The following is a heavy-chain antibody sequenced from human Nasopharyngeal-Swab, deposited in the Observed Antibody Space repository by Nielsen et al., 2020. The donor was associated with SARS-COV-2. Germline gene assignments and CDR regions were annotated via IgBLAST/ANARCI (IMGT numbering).Heavy chain of an antibody. D-gene: IGHD3-9*01. Sequence: WIRQPPGKGLEWIGSIYYSGNTYYNPSLDSRVTISLDTSKNQFSLKLSSVTAADTAVYYCARGTDIPPDYWGQGTLVTVSS. J-gene: IGHJ4*02. CDR3: ARGTDIPPDY. V-gene: IGHV4-39*07. CDR2: IYYSGNT.